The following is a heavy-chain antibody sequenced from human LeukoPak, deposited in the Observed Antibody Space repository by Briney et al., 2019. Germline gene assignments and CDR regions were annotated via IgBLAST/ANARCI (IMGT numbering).Heavy chain of an antibody. J-gene: IGHJ4*02. CDR2: IYPGDSDT. CDR1: GYSFTSYW. Sequence: ESLKISCKASGYSFTSYWIGWVRQMPGKGLEWMGIIYPGDSDTRYSPSFQGQVTISADKSISTAYLQWSSLKASDTAMYYCARQNKDSSGYYYFDYWGQGTLVTVSS. CDR3: ARQNKDSSGYYYFDY. D-gene: IGHD3-22*01. V-gene: IGHV5-51*01.